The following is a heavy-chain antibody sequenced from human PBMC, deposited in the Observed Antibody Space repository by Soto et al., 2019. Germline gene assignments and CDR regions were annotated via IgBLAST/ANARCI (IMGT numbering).Heavy chain of an antibody. CDR2: NYYSGST. D-gene: IGHD6-13*01. CDR3: ARDGAAAGTGWFDP. V-gene: IGHV4-59*01. CDR1: GGSISSYY. J-gene: IGHJ5*02. Sequence: SETLSLTCTVSGGSISSYYWSWIRQPPGKGLEWIGYNYYSGSTNYNPSLKSRLTISVDTSKNQFSLKLSSVTAADTAVYYCARDGAAAGTGWFDPWGQGTLVTVSS.